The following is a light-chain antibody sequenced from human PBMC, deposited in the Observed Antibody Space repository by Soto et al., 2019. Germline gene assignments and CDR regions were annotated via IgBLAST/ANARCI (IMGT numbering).Light chain of an antibody. CDR1: QTINSNY. CDR2: GVF. V-gene: IGKV3-20*01. J-gene: IGKJ1*01. CDR3: QHYGSPRWT. Sequence: EIILTQSPGTLSLSPGERATLSCRASQTINSNYLIWYQQKSGQAPRLLIYGVFSRATGIPDRFRGSGSGTDFTLTINRLEPEDFAVYYCQHYGSPRWTFGQGTKVEIK.